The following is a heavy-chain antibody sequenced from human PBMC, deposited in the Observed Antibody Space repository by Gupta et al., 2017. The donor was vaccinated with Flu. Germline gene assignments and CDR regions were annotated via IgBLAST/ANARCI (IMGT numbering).Heavy chain of an antibody. CDR1: GFTFNGFA. CDR3: TKAPRGGDR. D-gene: IGHD2-15*01. CDR2: INESGEDT. Sequence: AQLSESGGGLRQPGGSLNLSCAASGFTFNGFAMTWVRQAPGKGLGWVSTINESGEDTHYADSVKGRFTISRDNSDDILYLQMTSLRADDTAVYWCTKAPRGGDRWGRGAQVIVSS. V-gene: IGHV3-23*01. J-gene: IGHJ5*02.